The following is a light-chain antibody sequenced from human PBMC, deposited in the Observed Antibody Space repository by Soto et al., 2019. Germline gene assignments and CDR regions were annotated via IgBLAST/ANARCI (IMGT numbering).Light chain of an antibody. Sequence: EIVLTQSPGTLSLSPGERATLSCRASQSVRSNYLAWYQQKPGEAPRLLIYGASSSATGIPDRFSGSGSETDFTLTISRLEPEDFAVYFCQQYGSSPVFGPGTRWIS. J-gene: IGKJ3*01. CDR3: QQYGSSPV. CDR2: GAS. CDR1: QSVRSNY. V-gene: IGKV3-20*01.